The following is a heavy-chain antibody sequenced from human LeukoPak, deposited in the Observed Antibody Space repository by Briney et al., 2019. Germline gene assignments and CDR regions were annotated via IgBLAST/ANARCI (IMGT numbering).Heavy chain of an antibody. CDR1: GITFRSYG. V-gene: IGHV3-66*04. D-gene: IGHD1-1*01. CDR2: IYSGGIT. J-gene: IGHJ6*02. CDR3: ALQRPLKGV. Sequence: GGSLRLSCAASGITFRSYGMHWVRQAPGKGLEWVSVIYSGGITYYADSVKGRFTISRDNSKNTLYLQMNSLRAEDTAVYYCALQRPLKGVWGQGTTVTVSS.